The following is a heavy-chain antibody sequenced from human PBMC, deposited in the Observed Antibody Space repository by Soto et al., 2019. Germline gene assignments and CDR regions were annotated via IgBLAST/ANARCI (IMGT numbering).Heavy chain of an antibody. V-gene: IGHV1-69*01. CDR1: GGTFSSYA. J-gene: IGHJ6*02. Sequence: QVQLVQSGAEVKKPGSPVKVSCKASGGTFSSYAISWVRQAPGQGLEWMGGIIPIPGTANYAQKFKGRVTITADESTGTAYMELSSLRSEDTAVYYCARSQGSSTSLEIYYYYYYGMDVWGQGTTVTVSS. D-gene: IGHD2-2*01. CDR3: ARSQGSSTSLEIYYYYYYGMDV. CDR2: IIPIPGTA.